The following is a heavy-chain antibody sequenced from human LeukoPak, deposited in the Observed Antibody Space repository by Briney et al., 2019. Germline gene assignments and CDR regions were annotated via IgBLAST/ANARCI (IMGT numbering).Heavy chain of an antibody. Sequence: SETLSLTCTVSGGSINDYYWTWIRQAPGKELEWLGYISNSGTTDYNPSLKSRVTMSVDTSKNECSLKVTSVTAADTAMYYCARVVRGAVTSNCFDPWGQGTLVTVSS. CDR1: GGSINDYY. J-gene: IGHJ5*02. CDR3: ARVVRGAVTSNCFDP. CDR2: ISNSGTT. D-gene: IGHD4-17*01. V-gene: IGHV4-59*01.